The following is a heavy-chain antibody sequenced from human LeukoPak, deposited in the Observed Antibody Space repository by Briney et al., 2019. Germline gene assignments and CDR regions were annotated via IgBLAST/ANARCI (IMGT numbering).Heavy chain of an antibody. D-gene: IGHD2-15*01. V-gene: IGHV1-18*04. Sequence: ASVKVSCKASGYTFTSYYMHWVRQAPGQGLEWTGWISAYNGNTNYAQRLQGRVTMTTDTSTSTAYMELRSLTSDDTAVYYCARVPSGGPFDYWGQGTLVTVSS. CDR3: ARVPSGGPFDY. CDR1: GYTFTSYY. CDR2: ISAYNGNT. J-gene: IGHJ4*02.